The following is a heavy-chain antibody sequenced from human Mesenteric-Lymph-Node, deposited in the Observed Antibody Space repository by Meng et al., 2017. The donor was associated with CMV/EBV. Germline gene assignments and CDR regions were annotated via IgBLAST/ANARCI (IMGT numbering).Heavy chain of an antibody. CDR3: AHRTGYSSSWYWFDP. CDR1: GFSLSTSGVG. D-gene: IGHD6-13*01. J-gene: IGHJ5*02. CDR2: IYWDDDK. Sequence: GFSLSTSGVGVGWIRQPPGKALEWLALIYWDDDKRYSPSLKSRLTITKDTSKNQVVLTMTNMDPVDTATYSCAHRTGYSSSWYWFDPWGQGTLVTVSS. V-gene: IGHV2-5*02.